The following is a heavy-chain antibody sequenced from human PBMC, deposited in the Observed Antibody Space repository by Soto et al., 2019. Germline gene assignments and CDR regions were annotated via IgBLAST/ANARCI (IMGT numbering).Heavy chain of an antibody. Sequence: PGGSLRLSCAASGFTVSSNYMGWVRQAPGKGLEWVPVIYSGGSTYYADSVKGRFTISRDNSKNTLYLQMNSLRAEDTAVYYCARDITPLDAFDIWGQGTMVTVSS. CDR2: IYSGGST. D-gene: IGHD2-15*01. J-gene: IGHJ3*02. V-gene: IGHV3-66*01. CDR1: GFTVSSNY. CDR3: ARDITPLDAFDI.